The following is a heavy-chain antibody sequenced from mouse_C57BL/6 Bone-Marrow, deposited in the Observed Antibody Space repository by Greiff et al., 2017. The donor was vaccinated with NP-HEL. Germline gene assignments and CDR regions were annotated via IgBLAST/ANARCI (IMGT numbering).Heavy chain of an antibody. CDR3: ARGIITTVVAPFAY. CDR1: GFTFSSYT. CDR2: ISGGGGNT. V-gene: IGHV5-9*01. D-gene: IGHD1-1*01. Sequence: LQQSGGGLVKPGGSLKLSCAASGFTFSSYTMSWVRQTPETRLEWVATISGGGGNTYYPDSVKGRFTISSANYKNTLYMQMSSLRSEDTALYYGARGIITTVVAPFAYWGQGTLVTGSA. J-gene: IGHJ3*01.